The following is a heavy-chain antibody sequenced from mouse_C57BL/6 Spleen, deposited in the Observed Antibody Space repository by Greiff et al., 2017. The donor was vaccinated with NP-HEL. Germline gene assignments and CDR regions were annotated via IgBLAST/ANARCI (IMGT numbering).Heavy chain of an antibody. CDR1: GYTFTDYE. D-gene: IGHD4-1*01. CDR2: IDPETGGT. J-gene: IGHJ2*01. CDR3: TRSGVGTKNY. V-gene: IGHV1-15*01. Sequence: VQLQESGAELVRPGASVTLSCKASGYTFTDYEMHWVKQTPVHGLEWIGAIDPETGGTAYNQKFKGKVILTADKSSSTAYMELRSLTSEDSAVYYCTRSGVGTKNYWGQGTTLTVSS.